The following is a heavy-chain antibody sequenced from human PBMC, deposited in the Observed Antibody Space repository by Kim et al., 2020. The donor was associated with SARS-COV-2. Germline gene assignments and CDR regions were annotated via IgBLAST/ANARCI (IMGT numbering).Heavy chain of an antibody. Sequence: GGSLRLSCAASGFTFSSYAMHWVRQAPGKGLEWVAVISYDGSNKYYADSVKGRFTISRDNSKNTLYLQMNSLRAEDTAVYYCARDLSSYCGGDCYPRTSDAFDIWGQGTMVTVSS. J-gene: IGHJ3*02. CDR3: ARDLSSYCGGDCYPRTSDAFDI. CDR1: GFTFSSYA. V-gene: IGHV3-30*04. D-gene: IGHD2-21*02. CDR2: ISYDGSNK.